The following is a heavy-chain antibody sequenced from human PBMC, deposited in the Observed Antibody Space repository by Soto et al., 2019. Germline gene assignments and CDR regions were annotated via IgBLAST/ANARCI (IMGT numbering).Heavy chain of an antibody. D-gene: IGHD6-19*01. CDR2: IYYSGST. Sequence: QVQLQESGPGLVKPSETLSLTCTVSGGSVSSGSYYWSWIRQPPGKGLEWIGYIYYSGSTNYNPSLKSRVTISVDTSKNQFALKLSSVTAADTAVYYCARVRREQWLVLDYWGQGTLVTVSS. V-gene: IGHV4-61*01. J-gene: IGHJ4*02. CDR3: ARVRREQWLVLDY. CDR1: GGSVSSGSYY.